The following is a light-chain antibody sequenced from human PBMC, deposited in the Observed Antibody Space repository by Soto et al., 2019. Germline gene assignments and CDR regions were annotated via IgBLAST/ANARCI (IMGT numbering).Light chain of an antibody. V-gene: IGKV1-9*01. CDR3: QQLFDSHIT. CDR2: AAS. J-gene: IGKJ5*01. Sequence: IQLTQSPSSLSASVGDRVTITCRASQGISSYLAWYQVKPGKAPKLLIYAASTLESGVPSRFRATVSLEEFSLTITSLQPEDFATYYCQQLFDSHITVGHGTRLEIK. CDR1: QGISSY.